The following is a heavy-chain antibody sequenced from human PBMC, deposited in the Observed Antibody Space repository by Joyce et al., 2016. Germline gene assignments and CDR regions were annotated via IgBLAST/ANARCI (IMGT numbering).Heavy chain of an antibody. CDR3: ASRAWDTGLLYTHFDH. D-gene: IGHD3-16*01. CDR1: GGTFSSYS. J-gene: IGHJ4*02. CDR2: TVPVSTNG. Sequence: QVQLVQSGAEVKKTGSVVKVSCKASGGTFSSYSYSWLRQAPGPGLQWLGGTVPVSTNGEYAQMFQGRVVVSADNSTSTLYLELSTLTSDDTPIYYCASRAWDTGLLYTHFDHWGQGTLVTVSS. V-gene: IGHV1-69*06.